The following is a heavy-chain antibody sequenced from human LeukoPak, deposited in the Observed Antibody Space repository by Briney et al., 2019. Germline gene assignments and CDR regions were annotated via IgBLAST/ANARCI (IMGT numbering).Heavy chain of an antibody. V-gene: IGHV4-59*11. CDR2: IYYTGTT. J-gene: IGHJ4*02. Sequence: SETLSLTCTVGGGSLSGHYWGWIRQPPGRGLELVGHIYYTGTTFYNPSLNSRITITLDTSRNQFSLRLTSVIAADTAVYYCARFSWGCSTASCYLTNWGQGTLVTVSS. CDR1: GGSLSGHY. D-gene: IGHD2-2*01. CDR3: ARFSWGCSTASCYLTN.